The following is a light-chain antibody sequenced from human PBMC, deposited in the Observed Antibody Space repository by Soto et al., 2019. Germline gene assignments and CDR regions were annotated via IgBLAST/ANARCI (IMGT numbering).Light chain of an antibody. CDR1: SSDVGAYNY. Sequence: QSALTQPASVSGSPGQSITISCTGTSSDVGAYNYVSWYQQHPGKAPKLMIYEVSYRPSGVSNRFSGSKSGNTASLTISGLQAEDEDDYYCSSYTSSNTLYVFGTGTKVTVL. J-gene: IGLJ1*01. CDR2: EVS. V-gene: IGLV2-14*01. CDR3: SSYTSSNTLYV.